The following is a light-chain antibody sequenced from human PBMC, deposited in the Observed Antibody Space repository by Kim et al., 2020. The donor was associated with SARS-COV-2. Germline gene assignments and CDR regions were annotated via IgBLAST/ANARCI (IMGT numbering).Light chain of an antibody. J-gene: IGLJ3*02. CDR2: GVN. V-gene: IGLV2-14*01. CDR1: RSDIGPPEYQY. CDR3: SSSSTSTTLV. Sequence: SIAISCSGTRSDIGPPEYQYVSWYQQHPGRAPKLLIFGVNKRPSGVSDRFSGSRSGNMASLTISGLQADDEAEYFCSSSSTSTTLVFGGGTQLTVL.